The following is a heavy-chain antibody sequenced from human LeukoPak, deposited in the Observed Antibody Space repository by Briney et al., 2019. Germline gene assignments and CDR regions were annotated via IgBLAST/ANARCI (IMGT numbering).Heavy chain of an antibody. V-gene: IGHV4-59*01. CDR2: IYYSGST. D-gene: IGHD6-13*01. J-gene: IGHJ4*02. CDR3: ARGPIAAAGTPPDY. Sequence: SETLSLTCTVSGGSISYYWSWIRQPPGKGLEWIGYIYYSGSTDYNPSLKSRVTISVDTSKNQVSLKLSSVTAADTAVYYCARGPIAAAGTPPDYWGQGTLVTVSS. CDR1: GGSISYY.